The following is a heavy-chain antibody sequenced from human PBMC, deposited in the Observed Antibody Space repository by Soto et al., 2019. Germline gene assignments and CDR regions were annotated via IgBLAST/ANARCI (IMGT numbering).Heavy chain of an antibody. Sequence: GGSLRLSCAASGFTFSSYAMSWVRQAPGKGLEWVSAISGSGGSTYYADSVKGRFTISRDNSKNTLYLQMTSLRAEDTAVYFCANDLAVLVPAAHNWFDPWGQGTLVTVSS. V-gene: IGHV3-23*01. CDR3: ANDLAVLVPAAHNWFDP. J-gene: IGHJ5*02. D-gene: IGHD2-2*01. CDR2: ISGSGGST. CDR1: GFTFSSYA.